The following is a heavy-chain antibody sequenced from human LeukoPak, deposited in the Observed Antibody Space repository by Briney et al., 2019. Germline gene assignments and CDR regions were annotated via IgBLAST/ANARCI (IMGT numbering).Heavy chain of an antibody. CDR1: GNSVSSNSAA. CDR2: TYYRSKWYN. CDR3: AKGSGCFRS. V-gene: IGHV6-1*01. J-gene: IGHJ5*02. D-gene: IGHD6-19*01. Sequence: SQTLSLTCAISGNSVSSNSAAWNWIRRSPSRGLEWLGRTYYRSKWYNDYAVSVKSRITINPDTSKNQFSLQLNSVTPEDTAVYYCAKGSGCFRSWGQGTLVTVSS.